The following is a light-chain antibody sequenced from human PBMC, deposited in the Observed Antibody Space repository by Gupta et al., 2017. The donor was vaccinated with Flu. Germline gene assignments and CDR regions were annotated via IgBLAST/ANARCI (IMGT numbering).Light chain of an antibody. V-gene: IGLV6-57*03. CDR1: SGSIANNY. CDR2: EDD. CDR3: QSYDSTNPWV. Sequence: NFMLTQPHSVSGSPGETVTISCTRSSGSIANNYVQWYRQRPGSAPTTVIHEDDQRPSGVPDRFSGSIDTSSNSACLTISGLRTEDEADYYCQSYDSTNPWVFGGGTKLTVL. J-gene: IGLJ3*02.